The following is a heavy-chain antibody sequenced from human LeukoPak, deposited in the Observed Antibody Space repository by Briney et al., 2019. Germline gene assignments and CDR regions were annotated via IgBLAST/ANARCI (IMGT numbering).Heavy chain of an antibody. D-gene: IGHD3-22*01. CDR2: INHSGST. V-gene: IGHV4-34*01. CDR1: GGSFSGYY. Sequence: SETLSLTCAVYGGSFSGYYWSWIRQPPGKGLKWIGEINHSGSTNYNPSLKSRVTISVDTSKNQFSLKLSSVTAADTAVYYCASRPYYYDSSGYYPNDYWGQGTLVTVSS. J-gene: IGHJ4*02. CDR3: ASRPYYYDSSGYYPNDY.